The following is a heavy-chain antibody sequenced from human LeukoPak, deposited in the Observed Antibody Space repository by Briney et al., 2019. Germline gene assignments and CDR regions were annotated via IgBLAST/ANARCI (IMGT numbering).Heavy chain of an antibody. D-gene: IGHD3-10*01. V-gene: IGHV1-18*01. J-gene: IGHJ4*02. CDR2: ISAYNGNT. Sequence: GASVKVSCKASGYTFTSYGISWVRQAPGQGLEWMGWISAYNGNTNYAQKLQGRVTMTTDTSTSTAYMELRSLRSDDTAVYYCERERLLYGSDSGGGYWGQGTLVTVSS. CDR1: GYTFTSYG. CDR3: ERERLLYGSDSGGGY.